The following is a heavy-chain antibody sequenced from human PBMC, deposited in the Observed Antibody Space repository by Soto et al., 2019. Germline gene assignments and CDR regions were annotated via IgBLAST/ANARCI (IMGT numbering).Heavy chain of an antibody. CDR2: ISSSSGTI. CDR3: ARAVYTSKTEFDN. D-gene: IGHD6-13*01. Sequence: QVQLVESGGGLVRPGGSLRLSCAASGFSFSDYYMTWIRQAPGKGLEWVSYISSSSGTISYAGSVKGRFTISRDNAKSSLYLQMNSLRAEDTAVYYCARAVYTSKTEFDNWGPGTLVTVSS. V-gene: IGHV3-11*01. CDR1: GFSFSDYY. J-gene: IGHJ4*02.